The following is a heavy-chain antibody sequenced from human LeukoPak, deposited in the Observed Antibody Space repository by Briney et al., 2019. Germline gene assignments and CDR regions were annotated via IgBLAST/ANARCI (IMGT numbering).Heavy chain of an antibody. CDR1: GFTFSSYS. CDR2: INSDGSST. CDR3: ARVTVSGWYTALDY. Sequence: GGSLRLSCAASGFTFSSYSMNWVRQVPGEGLVWVSHINSDGSSTSYADSVKGRFTVSRDNAKNTLYLLMSNLRAEDTAVYYCARVTVSGWYTALDYWGQGTLVSVSS. J-gene: IGHJ4*02. V-gene: IGHV3-74*01. D-gene: IGHD6-19*01.